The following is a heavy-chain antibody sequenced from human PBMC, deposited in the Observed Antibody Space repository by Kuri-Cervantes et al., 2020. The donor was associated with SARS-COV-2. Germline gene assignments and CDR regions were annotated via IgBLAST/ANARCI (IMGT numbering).Heavy chain of an antibody. CDR1: GFIFSSHN. CDR3: ARGGTDFWSGYSEDLGY. CDR2: LSSSSSYI. Sequence: GGSLRLSCAASGFIFSSHNMNWVRQAPGKGLEWVSSLSSSSSYIYYADSVKGRFTISRGDTKNSLYLQMNSLRAEDTAVYYCARGGTDFWSGYSEDLGYWGQGTLVTVSS. D-gene: IGHD3-3*01. V-gene: IGHV3-21*01. J-gene: IGHJ4*02.